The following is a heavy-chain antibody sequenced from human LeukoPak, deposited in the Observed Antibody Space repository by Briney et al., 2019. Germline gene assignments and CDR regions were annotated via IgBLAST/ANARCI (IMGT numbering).Heavy chain of an antibody. D-gene: IGHD3-22*01. CDR3: AKDSYDSSGYYPDGGYNWFDP. J-gene: IGHJ5*02. Sequence: PGGSLRLSCGASGFTFSNYAIHWVRQAPGKGLEWVAVISYDGSNKYYTDSVKGRFTISRDNSKNTLYLQMNSLRAEDTAVYYCAKDSYDSSGYYPDGGYNWFDPWGQGTLVTVSS. CDR2: ISYDGSNK. V-gene: IGHV3-30-3*01. CDR1: GFTFSNYA.